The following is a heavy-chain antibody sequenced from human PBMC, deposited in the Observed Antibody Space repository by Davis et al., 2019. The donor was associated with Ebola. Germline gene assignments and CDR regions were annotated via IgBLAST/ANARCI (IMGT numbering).Heavy chain of an antibody. J-gene: IGHJ4*02. Sequence: GESLKISCAAAGFSFTTYSMSWVRQAPGKGLEWVANIRPDGSEEQYVDSLKDRITISRDNAKNSLYLQMNSLRAEDTAVYYCAREGGYSYGLDYWGQGTLVTVSS. CDR1: GFSFTTYS. V-gene: IGHV3-7*03. CDR3: AREGGYSYGLDY. D-gene: IGHD5-18*01. CDR2: IRPDGSEE.